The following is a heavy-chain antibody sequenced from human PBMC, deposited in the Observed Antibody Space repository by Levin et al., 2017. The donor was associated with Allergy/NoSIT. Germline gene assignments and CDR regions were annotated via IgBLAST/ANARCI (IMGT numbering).Heavy chain of an antibody. Sequence: LSLTCAASGFTFSSFVMHWVRPAPGRGLEWVALISYDGSNKYYADSVKGRFTISRDNYKNTLHLQMNSLRAEDTAVYYCSRDRPGIGIFGSFDIWGQGTMVTVSS. CDR3: SRDRPGIGIFGSFDI. D-gene: IGHD6-13*01. J-gene: IGHJ3*02. CDR2: ISYDGSNK. V-gene: IGHV3-30-3*01. CDR1: GFTFSSFV.